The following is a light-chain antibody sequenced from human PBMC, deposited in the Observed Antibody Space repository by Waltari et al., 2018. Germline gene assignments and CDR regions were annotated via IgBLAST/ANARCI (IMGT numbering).Light chain of an antibody. CDR1: SSDVGGYNY. CDR3: YSYTASTTYV. J-gene: IGLJ1*01. V-gene: IGLV2-14*01. Sequence: QSALTHPASVSGSPGQSITISCTGTSSDVGGYNYVSWYQQHPGKAPRLMIYDVRNRPSGVSNRFSGSKSGNTASLTISGLQAEDEADYYCYSYTASTTYVFGTGTKVTVL. CDR2: DVR.